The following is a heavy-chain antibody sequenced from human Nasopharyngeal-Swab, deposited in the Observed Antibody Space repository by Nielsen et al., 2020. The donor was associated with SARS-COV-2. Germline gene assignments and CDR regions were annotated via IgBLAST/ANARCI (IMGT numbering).Heavy chain of an antibody. V-gene: IGHV3-23*01. Sequence: WIRQPPGKGLEWVSAISGSGGSTYYADSVKGRFTISRDNSKNTLYLQMNSLRAEDTAVYYCARAQVVVVAASDYWGQGTLVTVSS. D-gene: IGHD2-15*01. J-gene: IGHJ4*02. CDR2: ISGSGGST. CDR3: ARAQVVVVAASDY.